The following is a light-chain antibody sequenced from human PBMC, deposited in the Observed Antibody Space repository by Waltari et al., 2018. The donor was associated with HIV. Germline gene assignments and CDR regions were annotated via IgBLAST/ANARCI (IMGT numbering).Light chain of an antibody. V-gene: IGLV1-51*01. Sequence: QSVLTQPPSVSAAPGQKVTISCSGSHSHIGNNYESWYQQLPGTAPKLLIYDNNKRPSGIPDRFSGSKSGTSATLGITGLQTGDEADYYCGTWDSSLSAGVFGGGTKLTVL. CDR3: GTWDSSLSAGV. CDR2: DNN. CDR1: HSHIGNNY. J-gene: IGLJ2*01.